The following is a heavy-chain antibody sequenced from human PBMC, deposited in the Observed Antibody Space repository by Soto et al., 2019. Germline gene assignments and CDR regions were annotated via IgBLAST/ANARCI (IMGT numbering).Heavy chain of an antibody. Sequence: PGGSLRLSCAAPGFTFSSYAMSWVRQAPGKGLEWVSAISGSGGSTYYADSVKGRFTISRDNSKNTLYLQMNSLRAEDTAVYYCATRDYYDSSGYYRSPASYAFDIWGQGTMVTVSS. J-gene: IGHJ3*02. CDR1: GFTFSSYA. CDR3: ATRDYYDSSGYYRSPASYAFDI. CDR2: ISGSGGST. D-gene: IGHD3-22*01. V-gene: IGHV3-23*01.